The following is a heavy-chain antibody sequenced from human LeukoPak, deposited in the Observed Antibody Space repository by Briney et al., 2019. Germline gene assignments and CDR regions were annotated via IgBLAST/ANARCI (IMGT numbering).Heavy chain of an antibody. CDR2: IRYDGSNK. V-gene: IGHV3-30*02. D-gene: IGHD3-3*01. CDR1: GFTFSTYG. CDR3: AKGHDFWSGPNYFDY. Sequence: GGSLRLSCVASGFTFSTYGMHWVRQAPGKGLEWVAFIRYDGSNKYYADSVKGRFTISRDNSKNTLYLQMNSLRAVDTAVYYCAKGHDFWSGPNYFDYWGQGTLVTVSS. J-gene: IGHJ4*02.